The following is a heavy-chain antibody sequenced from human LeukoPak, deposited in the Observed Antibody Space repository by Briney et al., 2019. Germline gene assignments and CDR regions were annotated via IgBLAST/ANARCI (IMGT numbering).Heavy chain of an antibody. CDR3: APYGDFFDY. CDR2: ISSSGTTI. V-gene: IGHV3-48*03. D-gene: IGHD4-17*01. CDR1: GFTFSSYA. J-gene: IGHJ4*02. Sequence: GGSLRLSCAASGFTFSSYAMSWVRQAPGKGLEWVSYISSSGTTIYYADSVKGRFTISRDNAKNSLFLLMNSLRPEDTAVYYCAPYGDFFDYWGQGTLVTVSS.